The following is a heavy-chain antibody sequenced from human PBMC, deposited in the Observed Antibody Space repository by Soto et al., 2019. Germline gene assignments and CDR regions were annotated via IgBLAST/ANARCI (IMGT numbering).Heavy chain of an antibody. J-gene: IGHJ5*02. CDR3: ARDLWCSGGSCYRHTWFDP. V-gene: IGHV4-31*03. D-gene: IGHD2-15*01. Sequence: QVQLQESGPGLVKPSQTLSLTCTVSGGSISSGGYYWSWIRQHPGKGLEGIGYIYYSGSTYYNPTLKSGVTISVDTSKIQFSLKLSSGTAADTAVYYCARDLWCSGGSCYRHTWFDPWGQGTLVTVSS. CDR1: GGSISSGGYY. CDR2: IYYSGST.